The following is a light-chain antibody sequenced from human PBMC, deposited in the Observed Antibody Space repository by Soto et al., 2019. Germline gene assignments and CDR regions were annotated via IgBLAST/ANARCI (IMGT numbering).Light chain of an antibody. J-gene: IGLJ3*02. CDR2: EVN. V-gene: IGLV2-14*01. CDR1: SSDVEGYDY. Sequence: SALTQPASVSGSLGQSITISCTGTSSDVEGYDYVSWYQQHPGKAPKLIIFEVNNRPSGVPDRFSGSRSGTSASLAITGLQAEDEADYYCQSYDYSLSGFWVFGGGTKVTVL. CDR3: QSYDYSLSGFWV.